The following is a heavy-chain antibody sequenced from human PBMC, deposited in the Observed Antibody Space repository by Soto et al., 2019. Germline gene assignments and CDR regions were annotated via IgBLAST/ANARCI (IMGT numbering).Heavy chain of an antibody. J-gene: IGHJ4*02. CDR2: INHSGST. V-gene: IGHV4-34*01. Sequence: SETLSLTCAVYGGSFSGYYWTWIRQPPGTGLEWIGEINHSGSTNYNPSLKSRVTISVDTSKNQFSLKLTSVTAADTAVYYCARDKITGLFDYWGKGTLVTV. D-gene: IGHD2-8*02. CDR1: GGSFSGYY. CDR3: ARDKITGLFDY.